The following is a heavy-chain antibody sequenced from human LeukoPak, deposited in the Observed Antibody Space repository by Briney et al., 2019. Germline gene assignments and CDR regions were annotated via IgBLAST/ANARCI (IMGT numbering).Heavy chain of an antibody. CDR1: GITLSELW. J-gene: IGHJ4*02. Sequence: PGGSLRLSCAGYGITLSELWMNWVRQVPGKGLEWVANIKQDGSEKKHVDSVKGRFTISRDNAKNSVYLQMNSLRVDDTAVYYCVGGYGWLPDYWGQGALVTVSS. D-gene: IGHD6-19*01. CDR2: IKQDGSEK. CDR3: VGGYGWLPDY. V-gene: IGHV3-7*04.